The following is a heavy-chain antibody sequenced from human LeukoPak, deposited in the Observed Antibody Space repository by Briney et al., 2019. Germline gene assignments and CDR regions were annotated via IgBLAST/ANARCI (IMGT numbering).Heavy chain of an antibody. CDR3: ARHYCSGGSCYRYFDY. Sequence: GESLKISCTTSGYTFTTYRITWVRQVPGKGLEWMGRIDPSGSSSTYSPSFQGHVTISADKSISTAYLQWSSLKASDTAMYYCARHYCSGGSCYRYFDYWGQGTLVTVSS. CDR1: GYTFTTYR. J-gene: IGHJ4*02. V-gene: IGHV5-10-1*01. CDR2: IDPSGSSS. D-gene: IGHD2-15*01.